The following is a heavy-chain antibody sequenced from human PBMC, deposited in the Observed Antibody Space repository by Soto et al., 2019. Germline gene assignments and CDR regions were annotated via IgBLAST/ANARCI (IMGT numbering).Heavy chain of an antibody. V-gene: IGHV2-5*02. CDR1: GFSLSTSGVG. CDR3: AHKGNERITMVFDY. J-gene: IGHJ4*02. Sequence: QITLKESGPPLVKPTQTLTLTCTFSGFSLSTSGVGVGWIRQPPGKALEWLALIYWDDDKRYSPSLKSRLTITKDTSKNQVVLTMTNMDPVDTATYYCAHKGNERITMVFDYWGQGTLVTVSS. D-gene: IGHD3-10*01. CDR2: IYWDDDK.